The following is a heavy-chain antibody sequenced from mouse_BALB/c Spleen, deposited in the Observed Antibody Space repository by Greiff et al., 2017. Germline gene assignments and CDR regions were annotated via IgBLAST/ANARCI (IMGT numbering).Heavy chain of an antibody. Sequence: EVQLVESGGGLVQPGGSRKLSCAASGFTFSSFGMHWVRQAPEKGLEWVAYISSGSSTIYYADTVKGRFTISRDNPKNTLFLQMTSLRSEDTAMYYCARSGNYEGNFDYWGQGTTLTVSS. V-gene: IGHV5-17*02. CDR3: ARSGNYEGNFDY. CDR2: ISSGSSTI. J-gene: IGHJ2*01. D-gene: IGHD2-1*01. CDR1: GFTFSSFG.